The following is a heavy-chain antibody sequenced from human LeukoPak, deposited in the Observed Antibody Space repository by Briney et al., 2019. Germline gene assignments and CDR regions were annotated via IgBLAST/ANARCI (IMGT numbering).Heavy chain of an antibody. V-gene: IGHV3-23*01. D-gene: IGHD3-10*01. CDR2: ISESGGNT. J-gene: IGHJ4*02. CDR1: GFPHSSLA. Sequence: GGSLRLSYAASGFPHSSLAVNCVTQAPGKGLEWVSSISESGGNTYYADSVKGRFTISRDNAKNTLDLQMNSQRDEDTAVYCCAKDPRGSGSYGYFDYWGQGTLVTVSS. CDR3: AKDPRGSGSYGYFDY.